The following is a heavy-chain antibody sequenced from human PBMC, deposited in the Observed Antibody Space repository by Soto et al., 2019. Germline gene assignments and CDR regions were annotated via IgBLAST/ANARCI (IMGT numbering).Heavy chain of an antibody. Sequence: GGSLRLSCAASGFTFSNAWMNWVRQAPGKGLEWVGRIKSKTDGGTTDYAAPVKGRFTISRDDSKNTLYLQMNSLKTEDTAVYYCTTDRALYYYDSSGYYTSYHFDYWGQGTLVTGSS. V-gene: IGHV3-15*07. D-gene: IGHD3-22*01. CDR1: GFTFSNAW. CDR3: TTDRALYYYDSSGYYTSYHFDY. J-gene: IGHJ4*02. CDR2: IKSKTDGGTT.